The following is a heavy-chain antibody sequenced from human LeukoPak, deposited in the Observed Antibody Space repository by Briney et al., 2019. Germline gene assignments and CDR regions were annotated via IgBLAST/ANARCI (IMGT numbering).Heavy chain of an antibody. CDR3: APELTSVAATTAEGF. CDR2: VSVYTGYT. CDR1: GYTFTNYG. J-gene: IGHJ4*02. D-gene: IGHD6-19*01. Sequence: ASVKVSCKASGYTFTNYGISWVRQAPGQGLEWMGWVSVYTGYTKYPQKFQGRVTMTRDTSISTAYMELSRLRSDDTAVYYCAPELTSVAATTAEGFWGQGTLVTVSS. V-gene: IGHV1-18*01.